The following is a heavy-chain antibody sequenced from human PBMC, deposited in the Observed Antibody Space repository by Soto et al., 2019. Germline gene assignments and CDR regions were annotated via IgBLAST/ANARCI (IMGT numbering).Heavy chain of an antibody. J-gene: IGHJ5*02. Sequence: QITLKESGPTLVKPTQTLTLTCTFSGFSLSTSGVGVGWIRQPPGKALEWLALIYWDDDKRYSPSLKSRLTITXXTXKXLVVLTMTNMDPVDTATYYCAHNGPSIAAPVNWFDPWGQGTLVTVSS. D-gene: IGHD6-13*01. V-gene: IGHV2-5*02. CDR1: GFSLSTSGVG. CDR3: AHNGPSIAAPVNWFDP. CDR2: IYWDDDK.